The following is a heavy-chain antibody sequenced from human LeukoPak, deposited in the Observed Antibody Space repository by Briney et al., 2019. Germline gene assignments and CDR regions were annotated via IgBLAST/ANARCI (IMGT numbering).Heavy chain of an antibody. Sequence: SETLSLTCAVYGGSFSGYYWSWIRQPPGKGLEWIGEINHSGSTNYNPSLKSRVTMSVDTSKNQFSLKLSSVTAADTAVYYCARNLRGYSGYGNWGQGTLVTVSS. J-gene: IGHJ4*02. D-gene: IGHD5-12*01. CDR3: ARNLRGYSGYGN. CDR1: GGSFSGYY. V-gene: IGHV4-34*01. CDR2: INHSGST.